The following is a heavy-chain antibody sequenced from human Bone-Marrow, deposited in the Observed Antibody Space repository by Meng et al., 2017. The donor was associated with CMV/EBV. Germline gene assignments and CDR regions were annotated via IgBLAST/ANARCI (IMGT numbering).Heavy chain of an antibody. CDR1: GFTFSNAW. Sequence: GESLKISCAASGFTFSNAWMSWVRQAPGKGLEWVSAISGSGGSTYYADSVKGRFTISRDNSKNSVYLQMNSLRAEDTAIYYCARFQWLVYYFDYWGRGTLVTVSS. D-gene: IGHD6-19*01. J-gene: IGHJ4*02. CDR2: ISGSGGST. V-gene: IGHV3-21*01. CDR3: ARFQWLVYYFDY.